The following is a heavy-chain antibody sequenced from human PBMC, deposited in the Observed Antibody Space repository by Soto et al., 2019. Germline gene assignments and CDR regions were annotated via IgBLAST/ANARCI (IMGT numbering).Heavy chain of an antibody. CDR3: ARMGQWRVPGDYYYGMDV. V-gene: IGHV3-53*01. D-gene: IGHD6-19*01. CDR1: GLTVSSNY. CDR2: IYTGGGT. J-gene: IGHJ6*02. Sequence: EVQLVESGGGLIQPGGSLRLSCAASGLTVSSNYMNWVRQAPGKGLERVSLIYTGGGTYYADSVKGRFTVSRDNSKNTLYRQMNSLRDEDKAVYYCARMGQWRVPGDYYYGMDVWGQGTSVTVSS.